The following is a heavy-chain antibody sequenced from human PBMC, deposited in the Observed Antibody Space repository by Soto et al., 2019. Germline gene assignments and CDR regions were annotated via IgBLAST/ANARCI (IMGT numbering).Heavy chain of an antibody. V-gene: IGHV1-46*01. Sequence: QVQLVQSGAEVKKPGASVKVSCKASGYTFTSYYMHWVRQAPGQGLEWMGIINPSGGSTSYAQKFQGRVTMTRDTSTSTVYMELSSLRSEDTAVYYCASASSHAYYFGYWGQGTLVTVSS. D-gene: IGHD6-6*01. CDR2: INPSGGST. J-gene: IGHJ4*02. CDR1: GYTFTSYY. CDR3: ASASSHAYYFGY.